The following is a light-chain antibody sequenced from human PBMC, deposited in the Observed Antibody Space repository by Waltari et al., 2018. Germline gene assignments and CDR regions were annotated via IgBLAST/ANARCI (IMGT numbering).Light chain of an antibody. Sequence: DIVMTQSPDSLAVSLGVMATINCKSSQSVLYSSHNQNYLAWYQQKPGQPPKLLIYWASTREFGVPDRFSGSGSGTDFTLTISSLHAEDFAVYYCQQYYSTPYTFGQGTKLEIK. CDR3: QQYYSTPYT. CDR2: WAS. V-gene: IGKV4-1*01. CDR1: QSVLYSSHNQNY. J-gene: IGKJ2*01.